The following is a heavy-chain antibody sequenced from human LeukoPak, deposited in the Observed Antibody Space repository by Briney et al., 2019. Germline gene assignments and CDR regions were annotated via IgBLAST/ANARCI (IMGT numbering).Heavy chain of an antibody. CDR1: GGSFSGYY. CDR2: INHSGST. D-gene: IGHD6-13*01. Sequence: TSETLSLTCAVYGGSFSGYYWSWIRQPPGKGLEWIGEINHSGSTNYNPSLKSRVTISVDTSKNQFSLKLSSVTAADMAVYYCARIRIAAAGLESWYFDLWGRGTLVTVSS. J-gene: IGHJ2*01. CDR3: ARIRIAAAGLESWYFDL. V-gene: IGHV4-34*01.